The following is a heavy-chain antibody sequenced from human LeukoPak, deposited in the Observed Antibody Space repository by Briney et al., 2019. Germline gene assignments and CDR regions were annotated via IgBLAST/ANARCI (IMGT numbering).Heavy chain of an antibody. CDR1: GGSISSYY. V-gene: IGHV4-59*01. Sequence: SETLSLTCTVSGGSISSYYWSWIRQPPGKGLEWIGYIYYSGSTNYNPSLKSRVTISVDTSKNQFSLKLSSVTAADTAVYYCARAYYDFWSGYLGNWFDPWGQGTLVTVSS. J-gene: IGHJ5*02. CDR2: IYYSGST. D-gene: IGHD3-3*01. CDR3: ARAYYDFWSGYLGNWFDP.